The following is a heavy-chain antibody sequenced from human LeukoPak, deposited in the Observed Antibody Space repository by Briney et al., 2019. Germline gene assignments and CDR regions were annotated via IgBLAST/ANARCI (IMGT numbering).Heavy chain of an antibody. V-gene: IGHV4-31*03. CDR3: AREASSGSRVDY. CDR2: IYYSGST. D-gene: IGHD6-19*01. J-gene: IGHJ4*02. CDR1: GGSISSGGYY. Sequence: TSQTLSLTCTVSGGSISSGGYYWSWIRQHPGKGLEWIGYIYYSGSTYYNPSLKSRVTISVGTSRNQFSLKVRSVTAADTAVYYCAREASSGSRVDYWGQGTLVTVSS.